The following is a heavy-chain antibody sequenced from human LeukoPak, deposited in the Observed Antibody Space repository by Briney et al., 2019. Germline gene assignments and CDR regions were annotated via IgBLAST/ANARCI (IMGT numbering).Heavy chain of an antibody. CDR2: LYYTGIT. CDR1: GGSISSSSYY. D-gene: IGHD2-2*01. CDR3: ARDTGVDIVVVPAAILMDWFDP. J-gene: IGHJ5*02. V-gene: IGHV4-39*02. Sequence: PSETLSLTCTVSGGSISSSSYYWGWIRQPPGKGLEWIGSLYYTGITYHNPSLKSRVTISVDTSKNQFSLKLSSVTAADTAVYYCARDTGVDIVVVPAAILMDWFDPWGQGTLVTVSS.